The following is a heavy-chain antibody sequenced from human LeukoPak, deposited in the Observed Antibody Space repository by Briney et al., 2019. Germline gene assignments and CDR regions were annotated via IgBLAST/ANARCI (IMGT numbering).Heavy chain of an antibody. V-gene: IGHV4-59*01. J-gene: IGHJ4*02. CDR3: ARDGYTGETGFDY. CDR2: IYYSGST. Sequence: SETLSLTCTVSGGSISGYYWSWIRQPPGKGLEWIGYIYYSGSTNYNPSLKSRVTISVDTSKNQFSLKLSSVTAADTAVYYCARDGYTGETGFDYWGQGTLVTVSS. D-gene: IGHD2-2*02. CDR1: GGSISGYY.